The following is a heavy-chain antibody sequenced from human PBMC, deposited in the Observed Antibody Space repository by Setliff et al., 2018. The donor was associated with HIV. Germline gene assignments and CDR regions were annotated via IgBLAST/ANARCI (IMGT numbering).Heavy chain of an antibody. CDR1: GITVSGIY. Sequence: GGSLRLSCVASGITVSGIYMTWVRQAPGKGLEWVSVINGGTTIYYADSVKGRFTISRDNSKNTLYLQMNSLRAEDTATYYCAKEFEDLSGAYWGQGTLVTVSS. CDR2: INGGTTI. D-gene: IGHD3-10*01. J-gene: IGHJ4*02. V-gene: IGHV3-66*01. CDR3: AKEFEDLSGAY.